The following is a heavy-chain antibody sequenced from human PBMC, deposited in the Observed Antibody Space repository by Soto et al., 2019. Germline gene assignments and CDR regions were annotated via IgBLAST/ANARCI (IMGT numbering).Heavy chain of an antibody. CDR1: GFTFSSYA. CDR3: ASNLGYCSSTSCPLPDY. Sequence: GGSLRLSFAASGFTFSSYAMHWVRQAPGKWLEWVAVISYDGSNKYYADSVKGRFTISRDNSKNTLYLQMNSLRAEDTAVYYCASNLGYCSSTSCPLPDYWGQGXLVTVSS. D-gene: IGHD2-2*01. CDR2: ISYDGSNK. V-gene: IGHV3-30-3*01. J-gene: IGHJ4*02.